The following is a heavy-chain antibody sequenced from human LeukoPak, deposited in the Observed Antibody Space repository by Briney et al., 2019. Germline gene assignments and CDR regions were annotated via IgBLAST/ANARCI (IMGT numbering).Heavy chain of an antibody. CDR2: ISAHDGTR. V-gene: IGHV1-18*01. CDR3: ARGTIGGDDVIDY. CDR1: GYTFTNYG. Sequence: GASVTVSCKASGYTFTNYGITWVRQAPGQGLEWMGWISAHDGTRNYALKHEDRVTMTRDTSTSTVYMELSSLRSEDTAVYYCARGTIGGDDVIDYWGQGTLVTVSS. J-gene: IGHJ4*02. D-gene: IGHD2-21*02.